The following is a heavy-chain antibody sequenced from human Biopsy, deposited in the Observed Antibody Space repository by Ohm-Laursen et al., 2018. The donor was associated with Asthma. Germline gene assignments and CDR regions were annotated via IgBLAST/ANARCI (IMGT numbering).Heavy chain of an antibody. D-gene: IGHD5-12*01. J-gene: IGHJ6*02. CDR1: GDSLGSFITYA. Sequence: SSVKVSCKGSGDSLGSFITYAISWVRQAPRQGLVWMGGLIPALGTADYAQMFEGRVTITADESTSTAYLELTSLRFEDTAVYYCARGYSGTDRIVYYYSGMEVWGQGTTVTVSS. V-gene: IGHV1-69*01. CDR3: ARGYSGTDRIVYYYSGMEV. CDR2: LIPALGTA.